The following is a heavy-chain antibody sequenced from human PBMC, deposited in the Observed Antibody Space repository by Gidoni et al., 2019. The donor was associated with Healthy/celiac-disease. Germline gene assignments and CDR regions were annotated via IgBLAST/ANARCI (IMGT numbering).Heavy chain of an antibody. V-gene: IGHV3-15*01. D-gene: IGHD3-16*02. CDR2: IKSKTDGGTT. J-gene: IGHJ4*02. CDR3: TTTYYDYIWGSYRLIDY. CDR1: GFTLSNAW. Sequence: EVQLVESGGGLVKPGGSLRLSCDASGFTLSNAWMSWVRQAPGKGLEWVGRIKSKTDGGTTDYAAPVKGRFTISRDDSKNTLYLQMNSLKTEDTAVYYCTTTYYDYIWGSYRLIDYWGQGTLVTVSS.